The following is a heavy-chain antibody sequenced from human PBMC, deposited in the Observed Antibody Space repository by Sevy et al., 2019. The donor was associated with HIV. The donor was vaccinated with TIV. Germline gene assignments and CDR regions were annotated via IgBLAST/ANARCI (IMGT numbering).Heavy chain of an antibody. Sequence: ASVKVSCKASGYTFTSYDINWVRQATGQGLEWMGWMNPNSGNTGYAQKFQGRVTMTRNTSISTAYMGLSSLRYEDTAVYYCARVLDYYDSSGYFPFPYWGQGTLVTVSS. J-gene: IGHJ4*02. CDR2: MNPNSGNT. D-gene: IGHD3-22*01. CDR1: GYTFTSYD. CDR3: ARVLDYYDSSGYFPFPY. V-gene: IGHV1-8*01.